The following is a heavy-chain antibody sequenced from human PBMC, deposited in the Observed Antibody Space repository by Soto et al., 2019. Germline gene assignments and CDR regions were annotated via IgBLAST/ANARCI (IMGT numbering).Heavy chain of an antibody. V-gene: IGHV1-69*04. CDR3: ARDHGEPTPSGIYYYYYGMDV. D-gene: IGHD1-26*01. CDR1: GGTFTIYT. Sequence: GASVKVSCKPSGGTFTIYTISWVRQAPGQGLEWMGRIIPIPGITNYAQKFQGRVTITADKSTSTAYMELRSLSSEDTAVYYCARDHGEPTPSGIYYYYYGMDVWGQGTTVTVSS. J-gene: IGHJ6*02. CDR2: IIPIPGIT.